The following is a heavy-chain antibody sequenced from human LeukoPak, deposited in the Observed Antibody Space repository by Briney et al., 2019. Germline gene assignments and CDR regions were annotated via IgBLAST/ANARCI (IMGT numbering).Heavy chain of an antibody. D-gene: IGHD3-10*01. J-gene: IGHJ5*02. CDR3: ARANYGSGSYVDWFDP. V-gene: IGHV4-34*01. CDR1: GGSFSGYY. Sequence: PSETLSLTCAVYGGSFSGYYWSWIRQPPGKGLEWIGEINHSGSTNYNPSLKSRVTISVDTSKNQFSLKLSSVTAADTAVYYCARANYGSGSYVDWFDPWGQGTLVTVSS. CDR2: INHSGST.